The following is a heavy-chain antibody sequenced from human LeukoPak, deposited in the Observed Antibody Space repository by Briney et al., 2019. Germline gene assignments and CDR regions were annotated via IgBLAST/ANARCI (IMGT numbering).Heavy chain of an antibody. CDR2: IYYSGST. CDR3: AREDDYQVDY. CDR1: GGSISSDY. V-gene: IGHV4-59*12. Sequence: SETLSLTCTVSGGSISSDYWSWIRQPPGKGLEWIGYIYYSGSTNYNPSLKSRVTISVDTSKNQFSLKLSSVTAADTAVYYCAREDDYQVDYWGQGTLVTVSS. J-gene: IGHJ4*02. D-gene: IGHD4-11*01.